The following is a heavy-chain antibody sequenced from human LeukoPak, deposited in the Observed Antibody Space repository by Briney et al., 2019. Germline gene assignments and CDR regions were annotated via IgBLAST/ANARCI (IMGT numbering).Heavy chain of an antibody. J-gene: IGHJ4*02. CDR1: GYTFTSYY. V-gene: IGHV1-46*01. CDR3: ARYQSLEMATGWRYFDY. CDR2: INPSGGST. Sequence: ASVKVSCKASGYTFTSYYMHWVRQAPGQGLEWMGIINPSGGSTSYAQKFQGRVTMTRDMSTSTVYMELSSLRSEDTAVYYCARYQSLEMATGWRYFDYWGQGTLVTVSS. D-gene: IGHD5-24*01.